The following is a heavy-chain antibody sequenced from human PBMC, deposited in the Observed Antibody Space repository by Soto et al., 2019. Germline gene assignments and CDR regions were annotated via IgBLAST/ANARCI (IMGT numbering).Heavy chain of an antibody. Sequence: PGGSLRLSCAASGFTFSSYAMSWARQAPGKGLEWVSAISGSGGSTYYAGSVKGRFTISRDNSKNTLYLQMNSLRAEDTAVYYCAKYYDILTGYYNYFDYWGQGTLVTVSS. CDR1: GFTFSSYA. CDR2: ISGSGGST. V-gene: IGHV3-23*01. CDR3: AKYYDILTGYYNYFDY. J-gene: IGHJ4*02. D-gene: IGHD3-9*01.